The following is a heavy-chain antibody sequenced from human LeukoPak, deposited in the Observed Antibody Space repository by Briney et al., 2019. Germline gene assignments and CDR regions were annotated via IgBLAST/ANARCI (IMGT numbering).Heavy chain of an antibody. D-gene: IGHD3-10*01. V-gene: IGHV3-11*01. J-gene: IGHJ6*02. CDR3: ATDGADYPMDV. CDR2: ISNTGGTI. Sequence: PGGSLRLSCAASGFMFSDSYMNWIRQAPGKGLEWVSYISNTGGTIYYADSVKGRFTISRDNAKNSVHLQMNSLRADDTAAYYCATDGADYPMDVWGQGTTVTVSS. CDR1: GFMFSDSY.